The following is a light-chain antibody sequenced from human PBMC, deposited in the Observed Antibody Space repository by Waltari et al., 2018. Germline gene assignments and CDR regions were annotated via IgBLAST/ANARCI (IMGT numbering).Light chain of an antibody. CDR2: DVS. Sequence: QSALTQPRSVSGSPGQSVTISCTGTSSDVGGYNYVSWYQQHPGKAPKLIIYDVSKRPSGVPDRFSGSKSGNTASLTISGLQAEDEADYYCCSYAGNLGVFGGGTKLTVL. J-gene: IGLJ3*02. CDR1: SSDVGGYNY. V-gene: IGLV2-11*01. CDR3: CSYAGNLGV.